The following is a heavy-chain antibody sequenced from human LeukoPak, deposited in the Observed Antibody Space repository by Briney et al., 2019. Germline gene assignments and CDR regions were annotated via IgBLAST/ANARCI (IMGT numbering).Heavy chain of an antibody. Sequence: ASVKDSCTASGINFTSFGISWVRQAPGQGLEWMGWISAYNGNTNCAQKLQGRVTMTTDTSTSTAYMELRSLRSDDTAVYYCARGEVVTDPYYYYGMDVWGQGTTVTVSS. D-gene: IGHD3-16*01. CDR2: ISAYNGNT. J-gene: IGHJ6*02. V-gene: IGHV1-18*01. CDR3: ARGEVVTDPYYYYGMDV. CDR1: GINFTSFG.